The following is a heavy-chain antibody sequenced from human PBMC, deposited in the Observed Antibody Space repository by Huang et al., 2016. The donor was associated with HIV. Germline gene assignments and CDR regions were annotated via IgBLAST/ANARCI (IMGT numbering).Heavy chain of an antibody. CDR3: AKDGADEEWDIDY. J-gene: IGHJ4*02. V-gene: IGHV3-30*18. CDR2: ISYDGRNK. Sequence: VQLVASGGGVVQPGRSLRLACAASGFSFSTYGLHWVRQAPGKGLEWVAVISYDGRNKYYAHSVEGRFTISRDTSENKVYLQMNSLRHEDTAVYYCAKDGADEEWDIDYWGQGTLVTVSS. D-gene: IGHD1-26*01. CDR1: GFSFSTYG.